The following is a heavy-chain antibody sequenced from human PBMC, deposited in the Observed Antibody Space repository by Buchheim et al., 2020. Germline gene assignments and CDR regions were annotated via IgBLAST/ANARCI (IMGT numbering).Heavy chain of an antibody. CDR2: IKQDGSEK. Sequence: EVQLVEPGGGLVQPGGSLRLSCAASGFTFSDYWMSWVRQAPGKGLEWVANIKQDGSEKYYVESVKGRFTISRENAKYSLYLQMSSLRAEDTAVYYCAREGFRDCGMDVWGQGTT. V-gene: IGHV3-7*04. J-gene: IGHJ6*02. CDR1: GFTFSDYW. CDR3: AREGFRDCGMDV.